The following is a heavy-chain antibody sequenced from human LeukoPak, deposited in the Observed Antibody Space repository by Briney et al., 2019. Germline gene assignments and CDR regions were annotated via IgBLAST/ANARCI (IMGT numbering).Heavy chain of an antibody. CDR1: GFTFDDYA. Sequence: GGSLRLSCAASGFTFDDYAMHWVRQAPGKGLEWVSGISWNSGSIGYADSVKGRFTISRDNAKNSLYLQMNSLRAEDTALYYCAKDLRPIAVAGTGGLGDWGQGTLVTVSS. CDR3: AKDLRPIAVAGTGGLGD. D-gene: IGHD6-19*01. J-gene: IGHJ4*02. V-gene: IGHV3-9*01. CDR2: ISWNSGSI.